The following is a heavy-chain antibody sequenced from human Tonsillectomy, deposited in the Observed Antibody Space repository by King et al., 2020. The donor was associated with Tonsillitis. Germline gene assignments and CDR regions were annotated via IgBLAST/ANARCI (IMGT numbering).Heavy chain of an antibody. CDR1: GFTFDDYG. Sequence: VQLVESGGGLVQPGRSLRLTCVVSGFTFDDYGFHWVRQSPGKGLEWVSGISWNSGTIDYADSVQGRFTISRDNAKNSVYLEMNSLRADDTAVYFCAKDIRSGSHGFFDYWGQGILVSVSS. D-gene: IGHD3-3*01. J-gene: IGHJ4*02. V-gene: IGHV3-9*01. CDR3: AKDIRSGSHGFFDY. CDR2: ISWNSGTI.